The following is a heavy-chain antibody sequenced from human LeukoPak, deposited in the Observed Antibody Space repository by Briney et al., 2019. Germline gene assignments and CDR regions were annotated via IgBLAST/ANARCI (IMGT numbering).Heavy chain of an antibody. D-gene: IGHD3-3*01. J-gene: IGHJ5*02. CDR1: GYTLTGYY. CDR3: AKDFWSGFIHWFDP. Sequence: ASVKVSCKASGYTLTGYYMHWVRQAPGQGLEWMGWINPNSGGTNYAQKFQGRVTMTRDTSISTAYMELSRLRSDDTAVYYCAKDFWSGFIHWFDPWGQGTLVTVSS. V-gene: IGHV1-2*02. CDR2: INPNSGGT.